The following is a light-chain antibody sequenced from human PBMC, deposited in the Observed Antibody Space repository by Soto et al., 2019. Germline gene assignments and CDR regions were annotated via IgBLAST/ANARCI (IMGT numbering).Light chain of an antibody. CDR1: SSDVGGYNY. CDR3: SSYTSSSTLEAV. J-gene: IGLJ7*01. Sequence: QSALTQPASVSGSPGQSITISCTGTSSDVGGYNYVSWYQQHPGKAPKLMIYDVSNRPSGVSNRFSGSKSGNTASLTISGLQAEDEDDYYCSSYTSSSTLEAVFGGGTQLTVL. CDR2: DVS. V-gene: IGLV2-14*01.